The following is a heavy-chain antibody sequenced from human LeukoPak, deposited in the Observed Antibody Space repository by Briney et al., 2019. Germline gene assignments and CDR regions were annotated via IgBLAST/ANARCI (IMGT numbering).Heavy chain of an antibody. CDR1: GYSISSGYY. CDR2: IYHSGST. J-gene: IGHJ4*02. Sequence: SETLSLTCTVSGYSISSGYYWGWIRQPPGKGLEWIGSIYHSGSTYYNPSLKSRVTISVDTSKNQFSLKLSSVTAADTAVYYCARGSDYYGSGSYVGYWGQGTLVTVSS. D-gene: IGHD3-10*01. CDR3: ARGSDYYGSGSYVGY. V-gene: IGHV4-38-2*02.